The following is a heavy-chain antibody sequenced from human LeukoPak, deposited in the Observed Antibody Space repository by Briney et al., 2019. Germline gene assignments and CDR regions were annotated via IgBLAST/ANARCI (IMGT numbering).Heavy chain of an antibody. D-gene: IGHD3-22*01. CDR1: GYIFTSYY. V-gene: IGHV1-46*01. J-gene: IGHJ4*02. Sequence: ASVTVSFTASGYIFTSYYMHWLRQAPPQGIEWVGLINPNGGSTTYAQTFHDRLTMLRDTSTNTVFMEVSSLRSEDTAVYYCARAGYDSSSYYSYWGQGTLVAVSS. CDR3: ARAGYDSSSYYSY. CDR2: INPNGGST.